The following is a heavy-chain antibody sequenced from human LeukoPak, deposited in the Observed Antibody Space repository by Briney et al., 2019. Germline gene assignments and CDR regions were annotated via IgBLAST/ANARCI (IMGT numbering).Heavy chain of an antibody. J-gene: IGHJ4*02. CDR1: GYTFTSYY. CDR3: ARAHYDFWSGYYYFDY. CDR2: INPSGGST. Sequence: ASVKVSCKASGYTFTSYYMHWVRQAPGQGLEWMGIINPSGGSTSYAQKFQGRVTMTRDTSTSTVYMELSSLRSEDTAVYYCARAHYDFWSGYYYFDYWGQGTLVTVSS. D-gene: IGHD3-3*01. V-gene: IGHV1-46*01.